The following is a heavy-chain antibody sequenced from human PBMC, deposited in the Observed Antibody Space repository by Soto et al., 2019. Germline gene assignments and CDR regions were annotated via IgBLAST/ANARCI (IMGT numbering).Heavy chain of an antibody. CDR1: GDSIRSNY. J-gene: IGHJ4*02. CDR3: ARAVSGTGPDY. D-gene: IGHD6-19*01. Sequence: SETLSLTCTVSGDSIRSNYWSWIRQPPGKGLEWIGYLYNSGRTTTYNPSLKSRVTISEDTSKNQFSLNVRSVTAADTAVYFCARAVSGTGPDYWGQGIRVTSPQ. V-gene: IGHV4-59*01. CDR2: LYNSGRTT.